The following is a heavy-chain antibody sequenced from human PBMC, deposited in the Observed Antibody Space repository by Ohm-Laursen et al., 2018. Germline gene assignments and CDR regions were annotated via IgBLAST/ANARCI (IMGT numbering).Heavy chain of an antibody. CDR3: AKDSYSSSSYYYGMDV. Sequence: SLRLSCAVSGFTFDDYAMHWVRQAPGKGLEWVSGISWNSGSIGYADSVKGRFTISRDNAKNSLYLQMNSLRAEDTALYYCAKDSYSSSSYYYGMDVWGQGTTVTVSS. CDR2: ISWNSGSI. V-gene: IGHV3-9*01. J-gene: IGHJ6*02. CDR1: GFTFDDYA. D-gene: IGHD6-6*01.